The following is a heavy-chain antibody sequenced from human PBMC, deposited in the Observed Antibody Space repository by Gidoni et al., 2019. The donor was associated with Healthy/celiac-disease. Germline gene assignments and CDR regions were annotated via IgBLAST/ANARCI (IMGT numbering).Heavy chain of an antibody. Sequence: EVQLVESGGGLVKPGGSLRLSCAASGFTFSSYSMNWVRQAPGKGLEWVSSISSSSSYIYYADSVKGRFTISRDNAKNSLYLQMNSLRAEDTAVYYCARITMIGYYYYGMDVWGQGTTVTVSS. V-gene: IGHV3-21*01. CDR2: ISSSSSYI. D-gene: IGHD3-10*02. CDR1: GFTFSSYS. J-gene: IGHJ6*02. CDR3: ARITMIGYYYYGMDV.